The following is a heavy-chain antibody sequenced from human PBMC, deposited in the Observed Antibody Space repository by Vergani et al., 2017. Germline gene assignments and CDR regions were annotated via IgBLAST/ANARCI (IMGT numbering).Heavy chain of an antibody. V-gene: IGHV4-61*02. CDR3: ARGETRTDWLDP. J-gene: IGHJ5*02. Sequence: QVQLQESGPGLVKPSQTLSLTCSVSGVSVSSTAFYWNWIRQPAGKGLEWIGRIYGSGNINYNPSLGSRVTISRDKSKNQFSLKVHSVTATDTAVYYCARGETRTDWLDPWGQGTQVIVSS. CDR2: IYGSGNI. CDR1: GVSVSSTAFY. D-gene: IGHD3/OR15-3a*01.